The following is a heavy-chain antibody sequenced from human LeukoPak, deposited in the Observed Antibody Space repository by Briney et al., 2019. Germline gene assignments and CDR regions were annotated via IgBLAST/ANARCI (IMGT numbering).Heavy chain of an antibody. CDR3: ASAAGAFDM. D-gene: IGHD6-13*01. J-gene: IGHJ3*02. V-gene: IGHV3-33*01. Sequence: GGSLRLSCAASGFTFSKYGMHWIRQAPGKGLEWVAVIWSDGSHKYYADSMKGRFTISRDNSKNMVYLQMNSLRAEDTAVYYCASAAGAFDMWGQGTLVTVSS. CDR1: GFTFSKYG. CDR2: IWSDGSHK.